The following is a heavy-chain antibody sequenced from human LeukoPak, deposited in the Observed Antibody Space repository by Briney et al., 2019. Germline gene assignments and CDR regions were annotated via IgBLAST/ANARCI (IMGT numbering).Heavy chain of an antibody. CDR3: AKGSTVIRYYYYYYMDV. J-gene: IGHJ6*03. CDR2: ISGSGGRT. Sequence: GGSLRLSCAASGFTFSSYAMSWVRQAPGKGLEWVSAISGSGGRTYYADSVKGRFTISRDNPKNTLYLQMNSLRAEDTAVYYCAKGSTVIRYYYYYYMDVWGKGTTVTVSS. CDR1: GFTFSSYA. D-gene: IGHD4-17*01. V-gene: IGHV3-23*01.